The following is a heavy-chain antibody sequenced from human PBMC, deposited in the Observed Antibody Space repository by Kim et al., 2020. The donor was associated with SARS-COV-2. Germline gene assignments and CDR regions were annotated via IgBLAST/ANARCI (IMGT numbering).Heavy chain of an antibody. V-gene: IGHV3-30*18. CDR1: GFTFSSYG. J-gene: IGHJ4*02. CDR3: AKEGADYGDLYYFDY. Sequence: GGSLRLSCAASGFTFSSYGMHWVRQAPGKGLEWVAVISYDGSNKYYADSVKGRFTISRDNSKNTLYLQMNSLRAEDTAVYYCAKEGADYGDLYYFDYWGQGTLVTVSS. D-gene: IGHD4-17*01. CDR2: ISYDGSNK.